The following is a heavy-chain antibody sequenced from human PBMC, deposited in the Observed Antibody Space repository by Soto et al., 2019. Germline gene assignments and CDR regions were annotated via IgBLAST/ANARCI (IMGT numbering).Heavy chain of an antibody. CDR3: ARDRVSDFWSGYYPYYYYGMDV. V-gene: IGHV1-69*01. CDR1: GGTFSSYA. Sequence: QVQLVQSGAEVKKPGSSVKVSCKASGGTFSSYAISWVRQAPGQGLEWMGGIIPIFGTANYAQEFQGRVTITADESTSTAYMELSSLRSEDTAVYYCARDRVSDFWSGYYPYYYYGMDVWGQGTTVTVSS. J-gene: IGHJ6*02. D-gene: IGHD3-3*01. CDR2: IIPIFGTA.